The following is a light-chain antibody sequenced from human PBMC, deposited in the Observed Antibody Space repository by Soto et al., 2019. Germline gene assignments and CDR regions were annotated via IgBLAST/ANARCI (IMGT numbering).Light chain of an antibody. CDR3: QQRNVWPPIT. CDR1: QSIHTS. CDR2: DST. V-gene: IGKV3-11*01. J-gene: IGKJ5*01. Sequence: EIVLTQSPATLSLSPGETATLSCRASQSIHTSLAWYQQKPGQPPRLVVYDSTLRANGVPDRFGGSRSGTEFTLTINNLEPEDFAVYYCQQRNVWPPITFGQGTRLEIK.